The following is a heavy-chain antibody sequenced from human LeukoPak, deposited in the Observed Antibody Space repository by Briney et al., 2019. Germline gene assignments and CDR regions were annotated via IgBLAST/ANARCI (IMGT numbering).Heavy chain of an antibody. J-gene: IGHJ4*02. Sequence: GGSLRLSCAASGFTFSSYGMHWVRQAPGKGPEWVAFIRYDGSNKYYADSVKGRFTISRDNSKNTLYLQMNSLRAEDTAVYYCAKDAPNYGGNDRFDYWGQGTLVTVSS. V-gene: IGHV3-30*02. CDR3: AKDAPNYGGNDRFDY. D-gene: IGHD4-23*01. CDR2: IRYDGSNK. CDR1: GFTFSSYG.